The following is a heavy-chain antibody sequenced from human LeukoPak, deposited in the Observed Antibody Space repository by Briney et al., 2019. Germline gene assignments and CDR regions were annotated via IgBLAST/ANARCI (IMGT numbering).Heavy chain of an antibody. CDR1: GGSVSSGFYY. V-gene: IGHV4-61*01. CDR2: ISHSGST. J-gene: IGHJ3*02. D-gene: IGHD1-26*01. CDR3: ARGGSIVGATPHDAFDI. Sequence: PSETLSLTCTVSGGSVSSGFYYWTWIRQPPGKGLEWIGYISHSGSTNYNPSLKSRVAISVDTSKNQVSLRLSSVTAADTAVYYCARGGSIVGATPHDAFDIWGQGTVVTVS.